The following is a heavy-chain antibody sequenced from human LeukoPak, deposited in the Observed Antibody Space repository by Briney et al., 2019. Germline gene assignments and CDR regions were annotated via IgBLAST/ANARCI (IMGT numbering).Heavy chain of an antibody. CDR3: ATIKRGSIYGYFDF. Sequence: SETLSLTCSVSGGSISSHYWSWIRQPPGKGLEWIGYMYDTVRTKDTPSLKSRLTLSADTSKNQFSLRLTSVTAADTAVYYCATIKRGSIYGYFDFWGQGILVTASS. CDR2: MYDTVRT. J-gene: IGHJ4*02. D-gene: IGHD5-18*01. CDR1: GGSISSHY. V-gene: IGHV4-59*11.